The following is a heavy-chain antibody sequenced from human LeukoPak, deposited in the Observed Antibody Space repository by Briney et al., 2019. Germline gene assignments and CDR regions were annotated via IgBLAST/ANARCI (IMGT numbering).Heavy chain of an antibody. CDR3: AKESGIGSYGAYFPH. V-gene: IGHV3-30*18. J-gene: IGHJ1*01. Sequence: QPGGSLRLSCAASGFTFSSHGMQWVRQAPGKGLEWVAVISYDGGTKYYADSVKGRFTISRDNSKSTLFLQMNSLRAEDTAVYYCAKESGIGSYGAYFPHWGQGTLVTVSS. CDR1: GFTFSSHG. CDR2: ISYDGGTK. D-gene: IGHD4-17*01.